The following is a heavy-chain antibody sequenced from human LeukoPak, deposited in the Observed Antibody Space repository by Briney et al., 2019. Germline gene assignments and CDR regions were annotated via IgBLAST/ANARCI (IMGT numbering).Heavy chain of an antibody. J-gene: IGHJ4*02. D-gene: IGHD2-21*01. Sequence: ASVKVSCKASGGTFSSNAISWVRQAPGQGLEWMGGIIPIFGTANYAQKFQGRVTITADKSTSTAFMELSSLRSDDTAVYSCASIAYYAFDYWGQGTLVTVSS. CDR2: IIPIFGTA. CDR3: ASIAYYAFDY. V-gene: IGHV1-69*06. CDR1: GGTFSSNA.